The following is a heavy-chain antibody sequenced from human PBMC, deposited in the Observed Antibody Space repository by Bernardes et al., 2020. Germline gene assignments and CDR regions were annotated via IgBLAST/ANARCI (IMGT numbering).Heavy chain of an antibody. CDR2: ISSSSSYI. D-gene: IGHD3-3*01. J-gene: IGHJ4*02. V-gene: IGHV3-21*01. Sequence: GGSLRLSCAASGFTFSSYSMNWVRQAPGKGLEWVSSISSSSSYIYYADSVKGRFTISRDNAKNSLYLQMNSLRAEDTAVYYCARDKVASNENYDFWSGYYTAFDYWGQGTLVTVSS. CDR1: GFTFSSYS. CDR3: ARDKVASNENYDFWSGYYTAFDY.